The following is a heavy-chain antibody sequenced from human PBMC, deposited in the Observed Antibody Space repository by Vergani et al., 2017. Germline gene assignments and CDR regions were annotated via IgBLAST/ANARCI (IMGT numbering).Heavy chain of an antibody. J-gene: IGHJ4*02. Sequence: EVQLVESGGGLVKPGGSLRLSCAASGFTFSSYSMNWVRHAPGKGLEWVSSISSSSSYIYYADSVKGRFTISRDNAKNSLYLQMNSLRAEDTAVYYCARGRQWLPQGLDYWGQGTLVTVSS. V-gene: IGHV3-21*01. CDR1: GFTFSSYS. D-gene: IGHD6-19*01. CDR3: ARGRQWLPQGLDY. CDR2: ISSSSSYI.